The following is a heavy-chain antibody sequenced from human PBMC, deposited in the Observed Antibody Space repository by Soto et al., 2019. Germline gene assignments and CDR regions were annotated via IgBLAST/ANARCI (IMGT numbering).Heavy chain of an antibody. CDR1: GGSISSGGYY. V-gene: IGHV4-31*03. CDR2: IYYSGST. CDR3: ARGGPRDYYDSSGYYSDY. Sequence: TLSLTCTVSGGSISSGGYYWSWIRQHPGKGLEWIGYIYYSGSTYYNPSLKSRVTISVDTSKNQFSLKLSSVTAADTAVYYCARGGPRDYYDSSGYYSDYWGQGTLVTVSS. D-gene: IGHD3-22*01. J-gene: IGHJ4*02.